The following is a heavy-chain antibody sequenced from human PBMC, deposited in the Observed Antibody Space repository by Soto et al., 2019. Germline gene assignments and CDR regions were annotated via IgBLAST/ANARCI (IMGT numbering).Heavy chain of an antibody. CDR1: GFTFSSYA. CDR3: AKVWPSTSSKYYYGMDV. CDR2: ISGSGGST. V-gene: IGHV3-23*01. Sequence: GGSLRLSCAASGFTFSSYAMSWVRQAPGKGLEWVSAISGSGGSTYYADSVKGRFTISRDNSKNTLYLQMNSLRAEDTAVYYCAKVWPSTSSKYYYGMDVWGQGTTVTVSS. J-gene: IGHJ6*02. D-gene: IGHD2-2*01.